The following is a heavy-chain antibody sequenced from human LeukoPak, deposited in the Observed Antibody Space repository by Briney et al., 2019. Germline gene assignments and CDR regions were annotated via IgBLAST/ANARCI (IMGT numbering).Heavy chain of an antibody. Sequence: ASVKVSCKASGYTFTGYYMHWVRQAPGQGLEWMGRINPNGGGTNYAQKFQGRVTMTSDTSISTAYMELSSLRSEDTAVYYCARVPLGYCSGGSCYPYFDYWGQGTLVTVSS. D-gene: IGHD2-15*01. V-gene: IGHV1-2*06. CDR2: INPNGGGT. CDR1: GYTFTGYY. CDR3: ARVPLGYCSGGSCYPYFDY. J-gene: IGHJ4*02.